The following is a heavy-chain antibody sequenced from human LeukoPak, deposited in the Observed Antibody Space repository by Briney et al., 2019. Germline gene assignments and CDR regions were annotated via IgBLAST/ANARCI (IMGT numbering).Heavy chain of an antibody. Sequence: SVKVSCKASGGTFSSYAISWVRQAPGQGLEWMGGIIPIFGTANYAQKFQGRVTITADETTSTAYMELSSLRSEDTAVYYCARGPYSSSWYRNWFDPWGQGTLVTVSS. V-gene: IGHV1-69*13. CDR1: GGTFSSYA. CDR3: ARGPYSSSWYRNWFDP. CDR2: IIPIFGTA. J-gene: IGHJ5*02. D-gene: IGHD6-13*01.